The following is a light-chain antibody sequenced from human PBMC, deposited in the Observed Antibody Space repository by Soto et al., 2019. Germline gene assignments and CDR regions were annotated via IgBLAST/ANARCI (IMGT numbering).Light chain of an antibody. CDR1: SSDVGSYNR. CDR3: GSFTTSGLYV. J-gene: IGLJ1*01. CDR2: EVS. V-gene: IGLV2-18*02. Sequence: VLTQPPSVSGSPGQSVTISCTGTSSDVGSYNRVSWYQQPPGTAPRLMIFEVSSRPSGVPDRFSGSKSGNTASLTISGLQAEDEADYYCGSFTTSGLYVFGTGTKVTV.